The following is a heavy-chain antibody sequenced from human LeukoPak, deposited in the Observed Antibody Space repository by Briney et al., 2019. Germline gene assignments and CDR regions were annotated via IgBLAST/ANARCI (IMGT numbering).Heavy chain of an antibody. Sequence: GGSLRLSCAASGFTFYDHGMSWVRQAPGKGLEWVSSIISSSIYIYYADSVKGRFTIYRDNAKNSLYLQMDSLRAEDTAVYYCASGSTSLEYFDYWGQGTLVTVSS. CDR2: IISSSIYI. CDR1: GFTFYDHG. J-gene: IGHJ4*02. CDR3: ASGSTSLEYFDY. D-gene: IGHD2-2*01. V-gene: IGHV3-21*01.